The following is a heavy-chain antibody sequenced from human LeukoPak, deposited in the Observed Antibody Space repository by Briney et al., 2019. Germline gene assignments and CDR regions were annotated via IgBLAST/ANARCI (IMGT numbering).Heavy chain of an antibody. Sequence: GTSLRLSCAASGFTFSSYGMHWVRQAPGKGLEWVAVISYDGSNKFYADSVKGRFAISRDNSKNTLYLQMNSLRAEDTAVYYCAKAGYSSGWGNFDYWGQGTLVTASS. V-gene: IGHV3-30*18. CDR2: ISYDGSNK. CDR3: AKAGYSSGWGNFDY. D-gene: IGHD6-19*01. J-gene: IGHJ4*02. CDR1: GFTFSSYG.